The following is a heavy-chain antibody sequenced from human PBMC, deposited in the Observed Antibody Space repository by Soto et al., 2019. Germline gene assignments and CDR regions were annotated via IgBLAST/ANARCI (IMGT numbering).Heavy chain of an antibody. V-gene: IGHV3-30-3*01. Sequence: QVQLVESGGGVVQPGRSLRLSCAASGFTFSTYSMHWVRQAPGTGLEWVTLISYDGRNKYYTDSVKGRFTISRDNSKSTLYLQVNSLTFEDTAVYYCARGYPYYYGSGSMFYSDYWGQGTLVTVSS. CDR1: GFTFSTYS. CDR2: ISYDGRNK. D-gene: IGHD3-10*01. J-gene: IGHJ4*02. CDR3: ARGYPYYYGSGSMFYSDY.